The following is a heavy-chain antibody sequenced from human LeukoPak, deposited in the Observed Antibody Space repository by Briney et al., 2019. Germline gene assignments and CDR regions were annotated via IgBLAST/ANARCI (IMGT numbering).Heavy chain of an antibody. D-gene: IGHD2-21*02. Sequence: SETLSLTCTVSGGSISSSSYYWGWIRQPPGKGLEYIGYIYYSGSTNYNPSLKSRVTISVDTSKNQFSLKLSSVTAADTAVYYCASAEATYCGGDCLIVSSGMDVWGQGTTVTVSS. V-gene: IGHV4-61*05. CDR3: ASAEATYCGGDCLIVSSGMDV. J-gene: IGHJ6*02. CDR2: IYYSGST. CDR1: GGSISSSSYY.